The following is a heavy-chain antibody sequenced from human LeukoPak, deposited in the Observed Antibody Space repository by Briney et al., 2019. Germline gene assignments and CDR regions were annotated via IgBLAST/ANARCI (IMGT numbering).Heavy chain of an antibody. CDR3: AKVLGGNHGPFHY. Sequence: GGSLRLSCAASGFTFDDYGMHWVRQAPGKGLEWVSGISWNSGSKGYADSVKGRFTISRDNATNSLYLQMNSLRAEDTALYYCAKVLGGNHGPFHYWGQGTLVTVPS. CDR2: ISWNSGSK. CDR1: GFTFDDYG. J-gene: IGHJ4*02. V-gene: IGHV3-9*01. D-gene: IGHD1-14*01.